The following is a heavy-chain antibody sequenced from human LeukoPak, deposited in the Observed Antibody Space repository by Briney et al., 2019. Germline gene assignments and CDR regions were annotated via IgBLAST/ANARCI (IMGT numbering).Heavy chain of an antibody. CDR3: AKDDRWLQFCC. D-gene: IGHD5-24*01. CDR1: GFTVSSNY. Sequence: PGGSLRLSCAASGFTVSSNYMSWVRQAPGKGLEWVSVIYSGGSTSYADSVKGRFTISRDNSRNTVYLQMNSLRAEDTAVYYCAKDDRWLQFCCWGQGTLVTVSA. CDR2: IYSGGST. V-gene: IGHV3-53*01. J-gene: IGHJ4*02.